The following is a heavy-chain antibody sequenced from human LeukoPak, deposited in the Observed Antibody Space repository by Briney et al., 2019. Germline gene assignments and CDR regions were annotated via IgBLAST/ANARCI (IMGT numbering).Heavy chain of an antibody. J-gene: IGHJ5*02. CDR3: ARDSQPRTYYDFWSGSHNWFDP. Sequence: ASVKDSCKASVYTFTGYYMHWVRQAPGQGLEWMGWINPNSGGTNYAQKFQGRVTMTRDTSISTAYMELSRLRSDDTAVYYCARDSQPRTYYDFWSGSHNWFDPWGQGTLVTVSS. CDR2: INPNSGGT. V-gene: IGHV1-2*02. D-gene: IGHD3-3*01. CDR1: VYTFTGYY.